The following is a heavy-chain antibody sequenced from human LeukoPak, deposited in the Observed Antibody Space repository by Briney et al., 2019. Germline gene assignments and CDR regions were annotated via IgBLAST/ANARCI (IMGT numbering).Heavy chain of an antibody. CDR2: IKQDGSEK. Sequence: PGGSLRLSCAASGFTFSSYWMSWVRQAPGKGLEWVANIKQDGSEKYYVDSVKGRFTISRDNAKNSLYLQMNSLRAEDTAVYDYARRYSSSTSCPADYWGQGTLVTVSS. D-gene: IGHD2-2*01. J-gene: IGHJ4*02. CDR3: ARRYSSSTSCPADY. V-gene: IGHV3-7*01. CDR1: GFTFSSYW.